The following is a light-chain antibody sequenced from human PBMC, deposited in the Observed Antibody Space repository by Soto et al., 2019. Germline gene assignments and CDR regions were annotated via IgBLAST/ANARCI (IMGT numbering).Light chain of an antibody. Sequence: QSVLTQPPSASGTPGQRLTISCSGSSSNIGSNYVYWYQQLPGTAPKLLIYSNNQRPSGVPDRFSGSKSGTSASLAISGLRSEDEADYYCAAWDDSLSGVVFGAGTKVTVL. CDR2: SNN. J-gene: IGLJ2*01. V-gene: IGLV1-47*02. CDR1: SSNIGSNY. CDR3: AAWDDSLSGVV.